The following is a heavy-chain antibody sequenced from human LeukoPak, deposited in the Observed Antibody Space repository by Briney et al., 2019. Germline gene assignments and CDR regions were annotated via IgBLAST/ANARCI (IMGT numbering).Heavy chain of an antibody. V-gene: IGHV1-2*02. CDR3: ARAGVIYYDSSGYYFDY. Sequence: ASVKVSCKASGYTFTGYYMHWVRQAPGQGLEWMGWINPNSGGTNYAQKFQGRVTMTRDTSISTAYMGLSRLRSDDTAVYYCARAGVIYYDSSGYYFDYWGQGTLVTVSS. J-gene: IGHJ4*02. CDR1: GYTFTGYY. CDR2: INPNSGGT. D-gene: IGHD3-22*01.